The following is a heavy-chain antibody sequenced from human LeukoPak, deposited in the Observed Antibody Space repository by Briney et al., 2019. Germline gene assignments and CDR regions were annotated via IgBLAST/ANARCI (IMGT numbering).Heavy chain of an antibody. J-gene: IGHJ4*02. CDR1: GFTFSSYS. CDR3: ATLTTELPDY. Sequence: GGSLRLSCAASGFTFSSYSMNWVRQAPGKRLECVSSISSSSSYIYYADSVRGRFTISRDNAKNSLYLQMNSLRAEDTAVYYCATLTTELPDYWGQGTLVTVSS. CDR2: ISSSSSYI. D-gene: IGHD4-11*01. V-gene: IGHV3-21*01.